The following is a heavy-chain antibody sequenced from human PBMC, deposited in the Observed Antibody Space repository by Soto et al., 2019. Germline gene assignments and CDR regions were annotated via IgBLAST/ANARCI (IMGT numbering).Heavy chain of an antibody. D-gene: IGHD2-2*02. J-gene: IGHJ3*01. V-gene: IGHV1-18*01. Sequence: AASVKVSCKASGYTFSTYGITWVRQAPGQGLEWMGWINPLKGDTNSAARFQDRLTMTTDTSTRTAYMELRSLTSDDTAVYYCARVKVPAAILGAFDLWGQGTVVTVSS. CDR3: ARVKVPAAILGAFDL. CDR1: GYTFSTYG. CDR2: INPLKGDT.